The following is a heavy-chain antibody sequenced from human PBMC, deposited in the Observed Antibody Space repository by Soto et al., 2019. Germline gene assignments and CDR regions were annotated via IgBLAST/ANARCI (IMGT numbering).Heavy chain of an antibody. J-gene: IGHJ3*02. CDR1: GGSISSGGYY. D-gene: IGHD3-9*01. Sequence: ASETLSLTCTVSGGSISSGGYYWSWIRQHPGKGLEWIGYIYYSGSTYYNPSLKSRVTISVDTSKNQFSLKLSSVIAADTAVYYCAREFLYYDILTGYYTPRAFDIWGQGTMVTVSS. CDR2: IYYSGST. CDR3: AREFLYYDILTGYYTPRAFDI. V-gene: IGHV4-31*03.